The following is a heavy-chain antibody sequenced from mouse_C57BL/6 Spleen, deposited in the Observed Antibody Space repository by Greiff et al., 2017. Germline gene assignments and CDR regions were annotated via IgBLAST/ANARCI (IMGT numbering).Heavy chain of an antibody. J-gene: IGHJ4*01. V-gene: IGHV1-76*01. CDR1: GYTFTDYY. D-gene: IGHD2-4*01. CDR3: ARRDYPHYAMDY. CDR2: IYPGSGNT. Sequence: QVQLQQSGAELVRPGASVKLSCKASGYTFTDYYINWVKQRPGQGLEWIARIYPGSGNTYYNEKFKGKATLTAEKSSSTAYMQLSSLTSEDSAVYFCARRDYPHYAMDYWGQGTSVTVSS.